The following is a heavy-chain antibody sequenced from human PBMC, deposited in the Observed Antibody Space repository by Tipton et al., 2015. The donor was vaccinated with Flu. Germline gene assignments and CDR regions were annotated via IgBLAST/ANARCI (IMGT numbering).Heavy chain of an antibody. CDR1: GYTFTSYG. CDR3: ARDYFNRLRGYCGGGSCYSAY. V-gene: IGHV1-18*01. J-gene: IGHJ4*02. Sequence: QLVQSGAEVKKPGASVKVSCKASGYTFTSYGISWVRQAPGQGLEWMGWISAYNGNTNYAQKLQGRVTMTTDTSTSTAYMELRSLRSSYTALYFCARDYFNRLRGYCGGGSCYSAYWGQGALVTVSS. CDR2: ISAYNGNT. D-gene: IGHD2-15*01.